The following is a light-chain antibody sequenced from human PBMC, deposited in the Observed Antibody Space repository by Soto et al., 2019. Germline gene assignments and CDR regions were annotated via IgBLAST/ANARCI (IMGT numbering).Light chain of an antibody. CDR2: KAS. V-gene: IGKV1-5*03. Sequence: DIQMTQSPSTLSGSVGDRVTITCRASQTISSWLAWYQQKPGKAPKLLIYKASTLKSGVPSRFSSSGSGTEFTLTISSLQPDDFATYYCQHYNSYPEAFGQGTKVDIK. CDR3: QHYNSYPEA. J-gene: IGKJ1*01. CDR1: QTISSW.